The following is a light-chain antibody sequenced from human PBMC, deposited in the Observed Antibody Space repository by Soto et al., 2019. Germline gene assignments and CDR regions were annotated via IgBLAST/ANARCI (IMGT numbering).Light chain of an antibody. CDR2: ETS. CDR3: LLSYSNSRRV. Sequence: QAVVTQEPSLTVSPGGTVTLTCGSSTGAVTSGHYPYWFQQKPGQAPRTLIFETSNKHSWTPARFSGSLLGGKAALTLSGAQPEDEAEYYCLLSYSNSRRVFSGGTQLTVL. CDR1: TGAVTSGHY. V-gene: IGLV7-46*01. J-gene: IGLJ3*02.